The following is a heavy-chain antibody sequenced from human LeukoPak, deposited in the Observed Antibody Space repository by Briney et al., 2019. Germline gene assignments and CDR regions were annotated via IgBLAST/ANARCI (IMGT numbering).Heavy chain of an antibody. D-gene: IGHD3-3*01. CDR3: ARGDFWSGTNKGSWFDP. CDR2: MNPNSGNT. CDR1: GYTFTSYD. J-gene: IGHJ5*02. Sequence: GASVNVSCKASGYTFTSYDINWVRQATGQGLEWMGWMNPNSGNTGYAQKFQGRVTITRNTSISTAYMELSSLRSEDTAVYYCARGDFWSGTNKGSWFDPWGQGTLVTVSS. V-gene: IGHV1-8*03.